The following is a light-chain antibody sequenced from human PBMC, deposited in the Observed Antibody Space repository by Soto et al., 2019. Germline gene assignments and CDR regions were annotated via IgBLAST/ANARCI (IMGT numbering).Light chain of an antibody. V-gene: IGKV3-15*01. CDR2: DAS. CDR3: QQFNIWPHMLS. Sequence: IVVTQSPATLSVSPGERATLSCRASQGVGSNLAWYQQRPGQAPRLLIYDASTRATGIPDRFSGSGSGTEFTLTISSLQSEDFAVYYCQQFNIWPHMLSCGGGPKLEMK. J-gene: IGKJ4*01. CDR1: QGVGSN.